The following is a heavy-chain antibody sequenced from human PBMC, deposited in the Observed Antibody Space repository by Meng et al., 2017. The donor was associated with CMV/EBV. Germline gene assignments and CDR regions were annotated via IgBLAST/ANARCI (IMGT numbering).Heavy chain of an antibody. CDR3: AKALCSTTTCTFDY. CDR1: GFTFSNSA. Sequence: LSLTCAASGFTFSNSAMSWVRQAPGKGLEWVSGISSSGGTTHHADSVKDRFTISRDNSINTLYLQMSSLRPDDTAVFYCAKALCSTTTCTFDYWGQGILVTVSS. D-gene: IGHD2-2*01. V-gene: IGHV3-23*01. J-gene: IGHJ4*02. CDR2: ISSSGGTT.